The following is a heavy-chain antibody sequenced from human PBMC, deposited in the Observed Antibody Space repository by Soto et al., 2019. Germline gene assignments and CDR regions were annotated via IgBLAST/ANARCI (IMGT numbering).Heavy chain of an antibody. CDR3: AHSPWGAAPDY. J-gene: IGHJ4*02. Sequence: SGPTLVNPTQTLTLTCALSGFSVSARGVGVGWIRQPPGKALEWLAIIYWNDDKLYRPSLQSRLTITKDTSKNQVVLTMTNMDPVDTATYYCAHSPWGAAPDYWGQGTPVTSP. CDR1: GFSVSARGVG. CDR2: IYWNDDK. D-gene: IGHD3-16*01. V-gene: IGHV2-5*01.